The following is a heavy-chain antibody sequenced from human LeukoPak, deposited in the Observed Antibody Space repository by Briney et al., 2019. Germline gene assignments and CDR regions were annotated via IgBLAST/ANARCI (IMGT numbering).Heavy chain of an antibody. V-gene: IGHV4-59*01. CDR2: IYYSGST. D-gene: IGHD4-17*01. CDR1: GGSISSYH. J-gene: IGHJ3*02. CDR3: ARDQRANGDPTPSAFDI. Sequence: SETLSLTCTVSGGSISSYHWSWIRQPPGKGLEWIGYIYYSGSTNYNPSLKSRVTISVDTSKNQFSLKLSSVTAADTAVYYCARDQRANGDPTPSAFDIWGQGTMVTVSS.